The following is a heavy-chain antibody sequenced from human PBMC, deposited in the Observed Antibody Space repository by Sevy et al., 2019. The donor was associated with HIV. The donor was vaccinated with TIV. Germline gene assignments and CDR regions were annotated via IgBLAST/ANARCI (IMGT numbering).Heavy chain of an antibody. CDR2: ISSSSSTI. D-gene: IGHD3-22*01. CDR1: GFTFSSYS. V-gene: IGHV3-48*02. J-gene: IGHJ1*01. Sequence: GGSLRLSCAASGFTFSSYSMNWVRQAPGKGLEWVSYISSSSSTIYYADSVKGRFTISRDNAKNSLYLQMNSLRDEDTAVYYGARDRDHYYDSSGYYYGTPWPEYFQHWGQGTLVTVSS. CDR3: ARDRDHYYDSSGYYYGTPWPEYFQH.